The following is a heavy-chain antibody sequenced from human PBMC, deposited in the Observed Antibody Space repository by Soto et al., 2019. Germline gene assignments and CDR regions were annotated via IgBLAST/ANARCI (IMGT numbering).Heavy chain of an antibody. CDR3: ARGATAIPTPLGY. J-gene: IGHJ4*02. Sequence: QVQLVESGGGVVQPGKSRRLSCAASGFSFNNYAIHWVRQGPGKGLEWVAVISFDGSNKFYADSVKGRFTISRDNPKNIVFLQMDSLRTEDTALYYCARGATAIPTPLGYWGQGALVTVSP. D-gene: IGHD2-21*02. V-gene: IGHV3-30-3*01. CDR1: GFSFNNYA. CDR2: ISFDGSNK.